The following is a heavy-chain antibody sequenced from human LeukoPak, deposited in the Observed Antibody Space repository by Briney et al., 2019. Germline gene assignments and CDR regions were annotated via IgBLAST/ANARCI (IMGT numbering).Heavy chain of an antibody. Sequence: SQTLSLTCDLSRDSVSSNSAAWNWIRQSPSRGLEWLGRTYYKSKWYKDYAGSVNSRITINPDTSKNQFSLQLNSVTPEDTAVYYCARGGPWDLPVGKFDYWGQGTLVTVSS. CDR2: TYYKSKWYK. J-gene: IGHJ4*02. CDR3: ARGGPWDLPVGKFDY. V-gene: IGHV6-1*01. CDR1: RDSVSSNSAA. D-gene: IGHD1-26*01.